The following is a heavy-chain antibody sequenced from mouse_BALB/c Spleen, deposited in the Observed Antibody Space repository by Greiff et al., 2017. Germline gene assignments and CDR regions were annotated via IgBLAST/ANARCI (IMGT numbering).Heavy chain of an antibody. CDR1: GFTFSSYG. D-gene: IGHD2-4*01. CDR3: ARRGTMTTDYAMDY. V-gene: IGHV5-6*02. CDR2: ISSGGSYT. Sequence: EVKVVESGGDLVKPGGSLKLSCAASGFTFSSYGMSCVRQTPDKRLEWVATISSGGSYTYYPDSVKGRFTISRDNAKNTLYLQMSSLKSEDTAMYYCARRGTMTTDYAMDYWGQGTSVTVSS. J-gene: IGHJ4*01.